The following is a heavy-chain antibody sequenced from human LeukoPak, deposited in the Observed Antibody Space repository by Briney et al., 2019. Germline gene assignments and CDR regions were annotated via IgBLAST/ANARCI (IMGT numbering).Heavy chain of an antibody. J-gene: IGHJ4*02. CDR2: FDPEDGET. CDR1: GYTLTELS. V-gene: IGHV1-24*01. D-gene: IGHD6-19*01. CDR3: ARSNIAVAGFNPVFDY. Sequence: ASVKVSCKVSGYTLTELSMHWVRPAPGKGLEWMGGFDPEDGETIYAQKFQGRVTMTEDTSTDTAYMELSSLRSEDTAVYYCARSNIAVAGFNPVFDYWGQGTLVTVSS.